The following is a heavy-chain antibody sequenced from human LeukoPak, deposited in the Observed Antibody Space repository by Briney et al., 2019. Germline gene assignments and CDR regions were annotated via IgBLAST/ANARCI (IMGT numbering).Heavy chain of an antibody. J-gene: IGHJ4*02. CDR2: IYHSGST. D-gene: IGHD3-22*01. CDR3: ARAYYYGSSGYYRPVYYFDY. CDR1: GGSISSGYY. V-gene: IGHV4-38-2*02. Sequence: SETLSLTCTVSGGSISSGYYWGWIRQPPGKGLEWIGNIYHSGSTYYNPSLKSRVTISVDTSKNQFSLKLSSVTAADTAVYYCARAYYYGSSGYYRPVYYFDYWGQGTLVTVSS.